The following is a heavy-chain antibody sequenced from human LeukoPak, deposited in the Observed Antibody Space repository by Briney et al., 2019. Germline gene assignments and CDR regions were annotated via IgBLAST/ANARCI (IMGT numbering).Heavy chain of an antibody. V-gene: IGHV4-39*07. D-gene: IGHD3-22*01. CDR1: GGSISSSSYY. Sequence: PSETLSLTCTVSGGSISSSSYYWGWIRQPPGKGLEWIGSIYYSGSTYYNPSLKSRVTISVDTSKNQFSLKLSSVTAADTAVYYCARDSKTYYYDSSGLHPHPWGQGTLVTVSS. CDR2: IYYSGST. CDR3: ARDSKTYYYDSSGLHPHP. J-gene: IGHJ5*02.